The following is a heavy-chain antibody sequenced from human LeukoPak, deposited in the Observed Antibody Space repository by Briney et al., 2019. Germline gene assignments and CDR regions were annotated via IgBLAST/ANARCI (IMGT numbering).Heavy chain of an antibody. CDR1: GFTFSSYG. CDR2: ISYDGSNK. CDR3: AKDRGDYYDSSGYYSGGFDI. V-gene: IGHV3-30*18. D-gene: IGHD3-22*01. Sequence: GGSLRLSCAASGFTFSSYGMHWVRQAPGKGLEWVAVISYDGSNKYYADSVKGRFTISKDNSKNTLYLQMNSLRAEDTAVYYCAKDRGDYYDSSGYYSGGFDIWGQGTMVTVSS. J-gene: IGHJ3*02.